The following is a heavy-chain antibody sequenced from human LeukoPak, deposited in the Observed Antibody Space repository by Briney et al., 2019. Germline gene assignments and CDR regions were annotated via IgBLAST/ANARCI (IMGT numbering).Heavy chain of an antibody. D-gene: IGHD3-22*01. J-gene: IGHJ6*02. CDR1: GFTFSNYE. CDR2: ISSSGSTT. Sequence: GGSLRLSCVVSGFTFSNYEMNWVRQAPGKGLEWVSYISSSGSTTYYADSVKGRFTISRDNAKNSLFLQMNSLRAEDTAVYYCAREFYYDSSGYRSMDVWGQGTTVTVSS. V-gene: IGHV3-48*03. CDR3: AREFYYDSSGYRSMDV.